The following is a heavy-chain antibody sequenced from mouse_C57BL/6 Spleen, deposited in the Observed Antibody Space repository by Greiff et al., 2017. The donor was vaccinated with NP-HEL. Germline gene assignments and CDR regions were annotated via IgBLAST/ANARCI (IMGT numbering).Heavy chain of an antibody. Sequence: EVQVVESGGDLVKPGGSLKLSCAASGFTFSSYGMSWVRQTPDKRLEWVATISSGGSYTYYPDSVKGRFTISRDNAKNTLYLQMSSLKSEDTAMYYCARRAGTRDFDYWGQGTTLTVSS. D-gene: IGHD4-1*01. CDR2: ISSGGSYT. V-gene: IGHV5-6*01. J-gene: IGHJ2*01. CDR3: ARRAGTRDFDY. CDR1: GFTFSSYG.